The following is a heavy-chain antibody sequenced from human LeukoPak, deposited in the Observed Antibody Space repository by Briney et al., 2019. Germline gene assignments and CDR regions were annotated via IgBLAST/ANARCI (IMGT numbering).Heavy chain of an antibody. CDR3: ANFIVGATSSGY. Sequence: GGSLRLSCAASGFTFSSYAMHWVRQAPGKGLEWVAFIRYDGSNKYYADSVKGRFTISRDNSKNTLYLQMNSLRAEDTAVYYCANFIVGATSSGYWGQGTLVTVSS. CDR2: IRYDGSNK. CDR1: GFTFSSYA. D-gene: IGHD1-26*01. J-gene: IGHJ4*02. V-gene: IGHV3-30*02.